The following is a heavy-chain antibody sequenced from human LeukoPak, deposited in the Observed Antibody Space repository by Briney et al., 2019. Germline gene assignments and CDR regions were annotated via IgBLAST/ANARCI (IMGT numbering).Heavy chain of an antibody. CDR2: ISSSSIYI. Sequence: GGSLRLSCAASGFTFSSYSMNWVRQAPGKGLEWVSSISSSSIYIYYTDSVKGRFTISRDNARNSVYLQMNNLRAEDTAVYYCARVNGDYERGGAPDYWGQGTLVTVSS. CDR1: GFTFSSYS. D-gene: IGHD4-17*01. CDR3: ARVNGDYERGGAPDY. V-gene: IGHV3-21*01. J-gene: IGHJ4*02.